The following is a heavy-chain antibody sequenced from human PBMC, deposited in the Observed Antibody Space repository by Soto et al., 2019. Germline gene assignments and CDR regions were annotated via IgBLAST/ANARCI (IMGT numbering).Heavy chain of an antibody. Sequence: GSLRLSCAASGFTFSSYAMSWVRQAPGKGLEWVSAISGSGGSTYYADSVKGRFTISRDNSKNTLYLQMNSLRAEDTAVYYCAKDPYMYSSPVRRGISVDYWGQGTLVTVSS. D-gene: IGHD6-13*01. CDR3: AKDPYMYSSPVRRGISVDY. J-gene: IGHJ4*02. V-gene: IGHV3-23*01. CDR2: ISGSGGST. CDR1: GFTFSSYA.